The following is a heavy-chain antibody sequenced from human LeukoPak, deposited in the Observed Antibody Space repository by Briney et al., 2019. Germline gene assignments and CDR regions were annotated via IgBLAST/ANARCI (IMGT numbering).Heavy chain of an antibody. J-gene: IGHJ3*02. CDR1: GFTVSSNY. D-gene: IGHD3-22*01. CDR2: ISGSGGST. V-gene: IGHV3-23*01. Sequence: GGSLRLSCAASGFTVSSNYMSWVRQAPGRGLEWVSAISGSGGSTYYADSVKGRFTISRDNSKNTLYLQMNSLRAEDTAVYYCAKDLGHNYYDSSGYYGAFDIWGQGTMVTVSS. CDR3: AKDLGHNYYDSSGYYGAFDI.